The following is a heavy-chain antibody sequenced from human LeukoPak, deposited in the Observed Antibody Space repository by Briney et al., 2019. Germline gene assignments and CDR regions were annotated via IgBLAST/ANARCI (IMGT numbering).Heavy chain of an antibody. Sequence: GRSLRLSCAATGFIFSSYGMHWVHQAPGKGLEWVAVISGDGSNKYYADSVKGRFTISRDNSKNTLYLQVNSLRGDDTAVYYCARDIRQQWLANYFDYWGQGTLVTVSS. CDR3: ARDIRQQWLANYFDY. J-gene: IGHJ4*02. V-gene: IGHV3-30*03. CDR2: ISGDGSNK. CDR1: GFIFSSYG. D-gene: IGHD6-19*01.